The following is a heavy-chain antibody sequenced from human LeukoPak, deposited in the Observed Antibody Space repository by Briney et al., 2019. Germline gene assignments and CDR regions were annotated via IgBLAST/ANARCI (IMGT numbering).Heavy chain of an antibody. V-gene: IGHV3-53*01. CDR1: GFTVSSNY. Sequence: GGSLRLSCAASGFTVSSNYMSWVRPAPGKGLEWVSVLYSGGSTYYADSVKGRFTISRDNSKNTLYLQMNSLRAEDTAVYYCAREVSSSWDDAFDIWGQGTMVTVSS. D-gene: IGHD6-13*01. CDR3: AREVSSSWDDAFDI. J-gene: IGHJ3*02. CDR2: LYSGGST.